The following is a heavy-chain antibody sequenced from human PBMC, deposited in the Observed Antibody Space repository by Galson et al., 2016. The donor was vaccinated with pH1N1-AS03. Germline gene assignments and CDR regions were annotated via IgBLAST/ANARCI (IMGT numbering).Heavy chain of an antibody. Sequence: SLRLSCAASGFIFEHYAMHWVRQAPGKGLEWVAGMSWHSEIIDYADSVKGRFTISRDNAQNSLHLQMSSLRPEDTAVYFCAKDLLSGGWFTAADSWGQGTLVTVSS. CDR1: GFIFEHYA. D-gene: IGHD6-19*01. CDR2: MSWHSEII. V-gene: IGHV3-9*01. CDR3: AKDLLSGGWFTAADS. J-gene: IGHJ4*02.